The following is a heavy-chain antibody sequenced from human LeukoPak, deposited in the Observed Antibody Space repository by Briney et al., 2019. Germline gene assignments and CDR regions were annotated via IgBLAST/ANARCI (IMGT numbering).Heavy chain of an antibody. CDR3: ARIIVGALWDDY. CDR2: IGTSSSTI. J-gene: IGHJ4*02. V-gene: IGHV3-48*04. CDR1: GFTFSTYT. D-gene: IGHD1-26*01. Sequence: GGSLRLSCAASGFTFSTYTMNWVRQPPGQGLEWFSNIGTSSSTIYYADSVKGRFTISRDNAKNSMYLQMNSLRAEDTAVYYCARIIVGALWDDYWGQGTLVTVSS.